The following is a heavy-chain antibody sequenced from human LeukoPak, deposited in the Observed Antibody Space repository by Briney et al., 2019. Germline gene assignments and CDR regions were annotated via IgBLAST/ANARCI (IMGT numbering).Heavy chain of an antibody. D-gene: IGHD6-6*01. J-gene: IGHJ6*03. CDR3: AALSDAARPRRYYYYYMDV. CDR2: ISAYNGNT. Sequence: ASVKVSCKASGYTFTSYGISWVRQAPGQGLEWMGWISAYNGNTSYAQKLQGRVTMTTDTSTSTAYMELRSLRSDDTAVYYCAALSDAARPRRYYYYYMDVWGKGTTVTVSS. V-gene: IGHV1-18*01. CDR1: GYTFTSYG.